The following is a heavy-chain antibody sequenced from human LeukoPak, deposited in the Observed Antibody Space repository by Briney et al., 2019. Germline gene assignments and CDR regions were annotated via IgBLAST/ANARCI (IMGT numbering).Heavy chain of an antibody. J-gene: IGHJ5*02. V-gene: IGHV3-66*02. CDR1: GFTVSSNY. CDR3: ARDLVAAAGKNWFDP. D-gene: IGHD6-13*01. Sequence: PGGSLRLSCAASGFTVSSNYMSWVRQAPGKGLEWVSVIYSGGNTFYADSVKGRFTISRDNSKNMLYLQMNSLRAEDTAVYYCARDLVAAAGKNWFDPWGQGTLVTVSS. CDR2: IYSGGNT.